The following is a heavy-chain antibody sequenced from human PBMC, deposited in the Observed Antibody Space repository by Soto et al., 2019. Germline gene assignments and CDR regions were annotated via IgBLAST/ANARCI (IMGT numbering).Heavy chain of an antibody. V-gene: IGHV1-69*13. CDR1: GGPFISYA. J-gene: IGHJ6*02. D-gene: IGHD3-3*01. CDR3: ARDLLLRGPIFGVVPQRKDYYGMDV. Sequence: GXAVKVACKASGGPFISYAIIWVRQSPGQGLEWMGGIIPIFGTANYAQKFQGRVTITADESTSTAYMELSSLRSEDTAVYYCARDLLLRGPIFGVVPQRKDYYGMDVCGQGTTVTVSS. CDR2: IIPIFGTA.